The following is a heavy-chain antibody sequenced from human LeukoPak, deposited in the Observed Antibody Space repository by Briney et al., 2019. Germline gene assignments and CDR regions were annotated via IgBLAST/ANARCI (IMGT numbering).Heavy chain of an antibody. Sequence: GESLKISCKGSGYSFTSYWIGWVRQMPGKGLEWMGIIYPDDSDTRYSPSFQGQVTISADKSISTAYLQWSSLKASDTAMYYCARQTGEDIVVVPAANNWFDPWGQGTLVTVSS. CDR1: GYSFTSYW. D-gene: IGHD2-2*01. V-gene: IGHV5-51*01. CDR2: IYPDDSDT. CDR3: ARQTGEDIVVVPAANNWFDP. J-gene: IGHJ5*02.